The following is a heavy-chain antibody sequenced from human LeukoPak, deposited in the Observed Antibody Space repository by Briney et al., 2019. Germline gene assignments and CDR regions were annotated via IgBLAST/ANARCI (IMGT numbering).Heavy chain of an antibody. D-gene: IGHD3-10*01. V-gene: IGHV4-34*01. CDR3: ARVTRRRTTGEIFGRYLDY. CDR1: GGSFSGYF. J-gene: IGHJ4*02. CDR2: FRAGGNS. Sequence: SETLSLTCAVYGGSFSGYFWTWIPQSPGKGLEWIGEFRAGGNSNENPSLKSRVTISVDRSKNQFSLILNSVTAADTALYYCARVTRRRTTGEIFGRYLDYWGLGTLVTVSS.